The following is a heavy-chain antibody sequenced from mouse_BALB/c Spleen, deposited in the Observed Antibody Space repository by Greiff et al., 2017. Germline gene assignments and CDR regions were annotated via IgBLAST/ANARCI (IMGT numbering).Heavy chain of an antibody. Sequence: EVQLVESGPGLVKPSQSLSLTCTVTGYSITSDYAWNWIRQFPGNKLEWMGYISYSGSTSYNPSLKSRISITRDTSKNQFFLQLNSVTTEDTATYYCARGGWSVLYYFDYWGQGTTLTVSS. D-gene: IGHD2-3*01. V-gene: IGHV3-2*02. CDR2: ISYSGST. CDR1: GYSITSDYA. J-gene: IGHJ2*01. CDR3: ARGGWSVLYYFDY.